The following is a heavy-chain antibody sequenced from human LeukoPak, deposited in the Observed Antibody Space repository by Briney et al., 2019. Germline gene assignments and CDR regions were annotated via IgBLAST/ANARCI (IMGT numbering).Heavy chain of an antibody. J-gene: IGHJ6*03. CDR1: GFTFSTYG. CDR3: AKFGSRLRSYYYYMDV. CDR2: IGGSGDRT. Sequence: GGSLRLSCAASGFTFSTYGMSWVRQAPGKGLEWVSGIGGSGDRTYYADSVKGRFIISRDNSKNTLYPQMNSLRAEDTAVYYCAKFGSRLRSYYYYMDVWGKGTTVTISS. V-gene: IGHV3-23*01. D-gene: IGHD3-10*01.